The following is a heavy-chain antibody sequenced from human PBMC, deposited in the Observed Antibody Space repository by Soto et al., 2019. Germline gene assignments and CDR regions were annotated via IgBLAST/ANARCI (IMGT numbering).Heavy chain of an antibody. J-gene: IGHJ4*02. V-gene: IGHV1-18*01. CDR3: ARDVVGTYYDFWSGYSDY. CDR1: GYTFTSYG. Sequence: ASVKVSCKASGYTFTSYGISWVQQAPGQGLEWMGWISAYNGNTNYAQKLQGRVTMTTDTSTSTAYMELRSLRSDDTAVYYCARDVVGTYYDFWSGYSDYWGQGTLVTVSS. CDR2: ISAYNGNT. D-gene: IGHD3-3*01.